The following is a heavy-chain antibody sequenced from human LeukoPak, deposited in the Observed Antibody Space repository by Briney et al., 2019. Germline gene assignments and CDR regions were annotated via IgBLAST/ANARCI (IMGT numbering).Heavy chain of an antibody. D-gene: IGHD3-10*01. V-gene: IGHV4-4*07. CDR1: GGSISSYY. J-gene: IGHJ6*03. CDR3: AISLLERGSGSYLWYYYYMDV. Sequence: PSETLSLTCTVSGGSISSYYWSWLRQPAGKGLEWIGRIYTSGSTNYSPSLKTRVTMSVDTSKNQFSLKLSSVTAADTAVYYCAISLLERGSGSYLWYYYYMDVWGKGTTVTVSS. CDR2: IYTSGST.